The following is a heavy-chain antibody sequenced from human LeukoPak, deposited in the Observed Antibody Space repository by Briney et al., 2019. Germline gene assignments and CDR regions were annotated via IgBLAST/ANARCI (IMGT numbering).Heavy chain of an antibody. CDR1: GGSISSYY. CDR2: IYYSGST. D-gene: IGHD1-26*01. Sequence: SETLSLTCTVSGGSISSYYWSWIRQPPGKGLEWIGYIYYSGSTNYNPSLKSRVTISVDTSKTQFSLKLSSVTAADTAVYYCARDREATFDYWGQGTLVTVSS. V-gene: IGHV4-59*01. CDR3: ARDREATFDY. J-gene: IGHJ4*02.